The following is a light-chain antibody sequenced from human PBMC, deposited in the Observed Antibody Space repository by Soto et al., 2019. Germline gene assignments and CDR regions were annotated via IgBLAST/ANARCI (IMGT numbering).Light chain of an antibody. V-gene: IGKV3-20*01. J-gene: IGKJ1*01. CDR1: QSVGRDY. Sequence: EIVLTQSPATLPLSPGERATLSCRASQSVGRDYLAWYQQKPGQAPRLVIYNASNRASGIPDRFSGSRSGTDFTLTISRLEPEDFAVYYCHQYAYAPWTFGQGTKVEIK. CDR2: NAS. CDR3: HQYAYAPWT.